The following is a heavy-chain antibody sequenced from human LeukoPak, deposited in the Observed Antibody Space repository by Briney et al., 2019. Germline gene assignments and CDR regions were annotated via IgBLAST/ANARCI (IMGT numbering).Heavy chain of an antibody. Sequence: SETLSLTCAVYGGSFSGYYWSWIRQPPGKGLEWIGEINHSGSTNYNPSLKSRVTISVDTSKNQVSLKLSSVTAADTAVYYCARGGYYMGAFDYWGQGTLVTVSS. CDR3: ARGGYYMGAFDY. D-gene: IGHD3-3*01. CDR2: INHSGST. V-gene: IGHV4-34*01. CDR1: GGSFSGYY. J-gene: IGHJ4*02.